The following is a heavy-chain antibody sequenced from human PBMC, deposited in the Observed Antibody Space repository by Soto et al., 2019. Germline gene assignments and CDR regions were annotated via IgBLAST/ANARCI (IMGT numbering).Heavy chain of an antibody. J-gene: IGHJ4*02. CDR2: ISSSSSYI. CDR3: ARDGRDGGSLDY. D-gene: IGHD2-15*01. Sequence: GSLRLSCAASGFTFSSYSMNWVRQAPGKGLEWVSSISSSSSYIYYADSVKGRFTISRDNAKNSLYLQMNSLRAEDTAVYYCARDGRDGGSLDYWGQGTLVTVSS. CDR1: GFTFSSYS. V-gene: IGHV3-21*01.